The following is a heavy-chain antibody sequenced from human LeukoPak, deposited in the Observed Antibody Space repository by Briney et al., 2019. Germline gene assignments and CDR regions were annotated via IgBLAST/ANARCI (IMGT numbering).Heavy chain of an antibody. Sequence: PGRSLRLSCAASGFTFSNFGMYWVRQAPGKGLEWAAVISYDGSNKYHADSVKGRFTISRDNSKNTLSLQMNSLRLEDTAVYYCARDKYGYNTPIDYWGQGTLVTVSS. CDR3: ARDKYGYNTPIDY. V-gene: IGHV3-30-3*01. CDR1: GFTFSNFG. CDR2: ISYDGSNK. J-gene: IGHJ4*02. D-gene: IGHD5-24*01.